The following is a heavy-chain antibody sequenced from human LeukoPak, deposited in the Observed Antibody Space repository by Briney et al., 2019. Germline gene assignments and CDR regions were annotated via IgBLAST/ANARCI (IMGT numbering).Heavy chain of an antibody. J-gene: IGHJ4*02. CDR1: GFTFSTYA. V-gene: IGHV3-23*01. CDR2: ISGIGDNT. D-gene: IGHD6-6*01. CDR3: VKDRPTGYTSSSLGVDY. Sequence: GGSLRLSCAASGFTFSTYAMSWVRQAPGKGLEWVSVISGIGDNTFYAHSVKGRFTISRDNSKNTLYLQMSSLRAEDTALYSCVKDRPTGYTSSSLGVDYWGQGTLVAVSS.